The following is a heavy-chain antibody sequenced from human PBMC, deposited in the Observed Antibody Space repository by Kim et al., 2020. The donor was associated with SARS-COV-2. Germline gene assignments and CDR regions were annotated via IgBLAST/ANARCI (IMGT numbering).Heavy chain of an antibody. D-gene: IGHD2-21*01. Sequence: NDYAVSVKSRITINPDTSKNQFSLQLNSVTPEDTAVYYCARDAELWDFDYWGQGTLVTVSS. V-gene: IGHV6-1*01. J-gene: IGHJ4*02. CDR3: ARDAELWDFDY. CDR2: N.